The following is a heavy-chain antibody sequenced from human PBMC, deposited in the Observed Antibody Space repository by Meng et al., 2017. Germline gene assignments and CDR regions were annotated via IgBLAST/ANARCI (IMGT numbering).Heavy chain of an antibody. CDR1: GGTFSSYA. D-gene: IGHD3-10*01. CDR3: ASQTSAYYYGSGSYRHYYYGMDV. J-gene: IGHJ6*02. V-gene: IGHV1-69*05. Sequence: SVKVSCKASGGTFSSYAISWVRQAPGQGLEWMGGIIPIFGTANYAQKFQGRVTITTDESTNTAYMELSSLRSDDTAVYYCASQTSAYYYGSGSYRHYYYGMDVWGQGTTVTVSS. CDR2: IIPIFGTA.